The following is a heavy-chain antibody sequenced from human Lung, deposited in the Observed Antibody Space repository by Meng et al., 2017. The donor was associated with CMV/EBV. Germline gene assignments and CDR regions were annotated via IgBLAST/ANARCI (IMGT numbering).Heavy chain of an antibody. CDR2: INSGGWT. CDR1: GFTGSANY. CDR3: ATRRSGGSVPGWAWGMDV. Sequence: GGSXRLXCVASGFTGSANYMSWVRQASGKGLEWVSVINSGGWTYYADSVKGRFTISRDNSKNTVYLQLNSLRAEDTAMYYCATRRSGGSVPGWAWGMDVLGQGXTVTVSS. D-gene: IGHD2-2*01. V-gene: IGHV3-53*01. J-gene: IGHJ6*02.